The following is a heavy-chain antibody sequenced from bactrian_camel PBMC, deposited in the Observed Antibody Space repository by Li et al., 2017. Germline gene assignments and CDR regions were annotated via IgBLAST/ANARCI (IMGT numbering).Heavy chain of an antibody. D-gene: IGHD7*01. CDR3: AADQLYGTCRDVLDFPA. CDR2: LWIGGAQT. V-gene: IGHV3S1*01. Sequence: HVQLVESGGGSVQAGGSLRLACAAGRYTYKRNCMGWFRQRPGKDPEGLAVLWIGGAQTVYADSVKGRFIITRDKARDLVYLQMNGLQPEDTGMYYCAADQLYGTCRDVLDFPARGQGTQVTV. J-gene: IGHJ4*01. CDR1: RYTYKRNC.